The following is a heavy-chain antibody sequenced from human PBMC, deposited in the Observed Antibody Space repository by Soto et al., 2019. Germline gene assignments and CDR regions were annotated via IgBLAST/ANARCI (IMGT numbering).Heavy chain of an antibody. CDR2: IYYSGST. CDR3: AQTSGSYDSNWFDP. V-gene: IGHV4-31*03. J-gene: IGHJ5*02. D-gene: IGHD1-26*01. CDR1: GGSISSTNYY. Sequence: QVQLQESGPGLVKPSQTLSLTCTVSGGSISSTNYYWSWIRQLPGKGLEWIGYIYYSGSTYYNPSLKSRATIAVDTSKNQFSLKLTSVTAADTAVYYCAQTSGSYDSNWFDPWGQGTLVTVSS.